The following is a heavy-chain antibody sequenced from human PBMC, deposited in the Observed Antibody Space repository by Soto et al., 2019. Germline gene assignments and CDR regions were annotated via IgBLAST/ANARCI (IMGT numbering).Heavy chain of an antibody. CDR1: INFCS. D-gene: IGHD1-1*01. J-gene: IGHJ4*01. Sequence: INFCSLGCVSQAKGKGLEWVSSISGSGGGTYYAASVKGRFTFSRDNSKNKLYLQMNSLREEDTAVYYCAKFGMATTKSSLSDDIDIWAQRVLVT. V-gene: IGHV3-23*01. CDR3: AKFGMATTKSSLSDDIDI. CDR2: ISGSGGGT.